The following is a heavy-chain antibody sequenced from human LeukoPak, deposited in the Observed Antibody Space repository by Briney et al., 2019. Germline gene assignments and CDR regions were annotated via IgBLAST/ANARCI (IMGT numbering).Heavy chain of an antibody. J-gene: IGHJ4*02. CDR2: INPNNGGT. V-gene: IGHV1-2*02. CDR1: GYTFTGYY. D-gene: IGHD6-13*01. Sequence: GASVKVSCKASGYTFTGYYMHWVRQAPGQGLEWMGWINPNNGGTNYAQKFQGRVTMTRDTSINTAYMELSRLRSDDTAVYYCARDWTRRAAPASYWGEPTLLTVPS. CDR3: ARDWTRRAAPASY.